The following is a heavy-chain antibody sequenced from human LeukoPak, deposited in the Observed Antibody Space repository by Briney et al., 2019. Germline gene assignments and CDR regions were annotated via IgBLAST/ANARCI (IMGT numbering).Heavy chain of an antibody. J-gene: IGHJ6*02. V-gene: IGHV1-8*01. Sequence: ASVKVSCKASGYTFTSYDINWVRQATGQGLEWMGWMNPSSGNTGYAQKFQGRVTMTRNTSISTAYMELSSLRSEDTAVYYCARFYDFWSGYYSYYGMDVWGQGTTVTVSS. CDR2: MNPSSGNT. CDR3: ARFYDFWSGYYSYYGMDV. D-gene: IGHD3-3*01. CDR1: GYTFTSYD.